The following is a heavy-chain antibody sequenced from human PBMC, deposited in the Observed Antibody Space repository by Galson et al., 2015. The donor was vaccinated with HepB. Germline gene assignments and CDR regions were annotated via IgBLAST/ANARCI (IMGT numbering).Heavy chain of an antibody. V-gene: IGHV5-51*03. Sequence: QSGAEVKKPGESLKISCKGFGYTFNTYWIGWVRQMPGEGLEWMGIIYPGDSDTRYSPSFQGQVTMSADKSISTAYLQWSSLKASDSAMYYCARVVPGSPRAFDHWGQGTLVTVSS. D-gene: IGHD2-15*01. J-gene: IGHJ4*02. CDR3: ARVVPGSPRAFDH. CDR2: IYPGDSDT. CDR1: GYTFNTYW.